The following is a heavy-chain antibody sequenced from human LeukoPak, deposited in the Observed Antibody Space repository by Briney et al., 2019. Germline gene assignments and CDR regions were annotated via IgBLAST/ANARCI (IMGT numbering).Heavy chain of an antibody. CDR2: FYYSGNT. D-gene: IGHD3-10*01. CDR1: GGSIISSSYY. Sequence: SETLSLTCTVSGGSIISSSYYWGWIRQPPGKGPEWIGSFYYSGNTYYNPSLKSRVTISVDTSKNQFSLKLSSVTASDTAVYYCVRHESKGSGTYLREAFDVWGQGTMVTVSS. J-gene: IGHJ3*01. V-gene: IGHV4-39*01. CDR3: VRHESKGSGTYLREAFDV.